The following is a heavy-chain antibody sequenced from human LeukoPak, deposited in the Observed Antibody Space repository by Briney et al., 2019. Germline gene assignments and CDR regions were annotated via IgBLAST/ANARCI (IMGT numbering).Heavy chain of an antibody. CDR2: ISPNGVIT. CDR1: GFTFRKSG. V-gene: IGHV3-23*01. D-gene: IGHD3-22*01. Sequence: GGSLRLSCAASGFTFRKSGMNWVRQAPGRGLEWVSGISPNGVITYYADSVKGRFTISRDNSKGTVYLQMNSLRAEDTAVYYCARDLYRIVVVPHYFDYWGQGTLVTVSS. CDR3: ARDLYRIVVVPHYFDY. J-gene: IGHJ4*02.